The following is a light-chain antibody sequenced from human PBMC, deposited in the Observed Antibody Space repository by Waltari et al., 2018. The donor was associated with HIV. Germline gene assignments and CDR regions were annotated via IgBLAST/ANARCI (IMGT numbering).Light chain of an antibody. Sequence: QSALTQPASVSGSPGQSITISCTGTSSDVGDYNYVPWYQQHPDKAPKLMIYDVTNRPSGISNRFSGSKSGNTASLTISGLQAEDEADYYCSSYTSSSTSVVFGGGTKLTVL. V-gene: IGLV2-14*03. CDR1: SSDVGDYNY. CDR2: DVT. J-gene: IGLJ2*01. CDR3: SSYTSSSTSVV.